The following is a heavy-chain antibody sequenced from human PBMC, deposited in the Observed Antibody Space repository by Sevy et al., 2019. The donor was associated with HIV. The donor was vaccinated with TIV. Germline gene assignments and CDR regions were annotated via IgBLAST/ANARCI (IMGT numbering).Heavy chain of an antibody. V-gene: IGHV4-39*01. Sequence: SETLSLTCNESGGSISSSRHYWGWIRQSPGKSLEWIGSRFYSGGAYYNPSLQSRVTMSVDTSKNQFSLNVNSVTAADTAVYYCARHPLGNWFDLWGQGILVTVSS. J-gene: IGHJ5*02. CDR3: ARHPLGNWFDL. D-gene: IGHD3-16*01. CDR2: RFYSGGA. CDR1: GGSISSSRHY.